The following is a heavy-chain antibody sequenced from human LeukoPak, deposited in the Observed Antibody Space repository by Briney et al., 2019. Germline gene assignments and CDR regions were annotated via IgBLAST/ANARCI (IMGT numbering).Heavy chain of an antibody. CDR1: GGSISSGGHF. CDR2: IYYNGNT. CDR3: ARATLSRAFDI. Sequence: PSETLSLTCTVSGGSISSGGHFWSWIRQHPQTGLEWIGYIYYNGNTYYNPSLKSRVTISVDTSKNQFSLKLSSVTAADTAVFYCARATLSRAFDIWGQGTMVTVSS. J-gene: IGHJ3*02. D-gene: IGHD2/OR15-2a*01. V-gene: IGHV4-31*03.